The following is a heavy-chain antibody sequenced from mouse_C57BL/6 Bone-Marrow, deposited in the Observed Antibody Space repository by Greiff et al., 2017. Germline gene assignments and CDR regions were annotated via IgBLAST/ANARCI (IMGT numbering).Heavy chain of an antibody. CDR1: GYTFSSYW. Sequence: QVQLQQSGAELMKPGASVKISCKATGYTFSSYWIEWVKQRPGHGLEWIGEILPGSGCTNYNEKFKGKATFTADTSSNTAYMQLSSLTSEDSAVYYCARRNLYQLLRPGYWGQGTALTVSS. V-gene: IGHV1-9*01. CDR2: ILPGSGCT. D-gene: IGHD1-1*01. J-gene: IGHJ2*01. CDR3: ARRNLYQLLRPGY.